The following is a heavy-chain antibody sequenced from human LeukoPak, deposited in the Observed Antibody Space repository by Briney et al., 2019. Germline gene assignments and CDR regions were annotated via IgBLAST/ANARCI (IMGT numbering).Heavy chain of an antibody. V-gene: IGHV1-69*05. Sequence: ASVKVSCKASGGTFSSYAISWVRQAPGQGLEWMGRIIPIFGTANYAQKFQGRVTITTDESTSTAYMELSSLRSEDTAVYYCAKGLYSGSYDGFDSWGQGALVTVPS. J-gene: IGHJ4*02. CDR3: AKGLYSGSYDGFDS. CDR2: IIPIFGTA. CDR1: GGTFSSYA. D-gene: IGHD1-26*01.